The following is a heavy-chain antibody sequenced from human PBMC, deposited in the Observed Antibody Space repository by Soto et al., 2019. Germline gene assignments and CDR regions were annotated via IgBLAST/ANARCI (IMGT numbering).Heavy chain of an antibody. J-gene: IGHJ3*02. V-gene: IGHV2-5*02. CDR2: IYWDDEK. Sequence: QITLKESGPTLVKPTQTLTLTCTFSGFSLSTSGVGVDWIRQPPGKALGWLALIYWDDEKRYSPSLYSRLTIAEDTSYNPVVLTMPNTGPVDTATYYCAHRHTLIAGAAFYIWGQGTMVTVSS. D-gene: IGHD6-19*01. CDR1: GFSLSTSGVG. CDR3: AHRHTLIAGAAFYI.